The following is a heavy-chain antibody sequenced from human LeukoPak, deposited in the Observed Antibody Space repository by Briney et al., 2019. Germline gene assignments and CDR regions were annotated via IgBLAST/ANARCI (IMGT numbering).Heavy chain of an antibody. CDR3: ARGRDAVVVPAADFDY. V-gene: IGHV6-1*01. J-gene: IGHJ4*02. D-gene: IGHD2-2*01. CDR1: GDSVSRKNIA. Sequence: SQTLSLTCDISGDSVSRKNIAWNWIRQSPSRGLEWLGRTYYRSNWYNEYAESVKSRLTISPDTSKNQFSLHLNSVTPEDTAVYYCARGRDAVVVPAADFDYWGQGILVTVSS. CDR2: TYYRSNWYN.